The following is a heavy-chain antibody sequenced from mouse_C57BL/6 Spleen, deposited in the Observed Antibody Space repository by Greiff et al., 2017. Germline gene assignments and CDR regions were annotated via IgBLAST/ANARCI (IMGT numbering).Heavy chain of an antibody. D-gene: IGHD2-5*01. V-gene: IGHV1-81*01. CDR3: ARDYSKDYYFDY. J-gene: IGHJ2*01. CDR2: IYPRSGNT. CDR1: GYTFTSYG. Sequence: QVQLKQSGAELARPGASVKLSCKASGYTFTSYGISWVKQRPGQGLEWIGEIYPRSGNTYYNEKFKGKATLTADKSSSTAYMELRSLTSEDSAVYFCARDYSKDYYFDYWGQGTTLTVSS.